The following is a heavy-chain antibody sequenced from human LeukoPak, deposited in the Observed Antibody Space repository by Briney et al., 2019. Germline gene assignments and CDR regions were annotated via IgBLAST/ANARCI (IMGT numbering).Heavy chain of an antibody. CDR1: AYSISSGYY. CDR3: ARRTVQTVSWGAFDI. D-gene: IGHD3-16*01. CDR2: IYHSGNT. V-gene: IGHV4-38-2*01. J-gene: IGHJ3*02. Sequence: SETLSLTCAVAAYSISSGYYWGWTPQPPGKGLEWIGSIYHSGNTYYNPSRKSRIAMSVDTSKNQFSLKLSSVTGAGTAVYYCARRTVQTVSWGAFDIWGQGTMVTVSS.